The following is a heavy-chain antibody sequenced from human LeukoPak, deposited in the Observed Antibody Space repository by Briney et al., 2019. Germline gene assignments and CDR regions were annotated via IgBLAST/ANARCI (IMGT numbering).Heavy chain of an antibody. CDR3: ARSTLYSGSYSAFDI. Sequence: ASVKVSCKASGYTFTGYYVHWVRQAPGQGLEWMGWINPNSGGTNYAQKFQGRFTMTRDTSISTAYMELSRLRSDDTAVYYCARSTLYSGSYSAFDIWGQGTMVTVSS. CDR2: INPNSGGT. J-gene: IGHJ3*02. D-gene: IGHD1-26*01. V-gene: IGHV1-2*02. CDR1: GYTFTGYY.